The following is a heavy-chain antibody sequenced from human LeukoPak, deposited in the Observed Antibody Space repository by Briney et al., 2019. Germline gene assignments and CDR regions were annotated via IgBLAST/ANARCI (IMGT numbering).Heavy chain of an antibody. CDR1: GFTFSSYW. CDR2: IKQDGSEK. D-gene: IGHD6-19*01. Sequence: GGSLRLSCAASGFTFSSYWMSWVRQAPGKGLEWVANIKQDGSEKYYVDSVKGRFTISRDNAKNSLYLQMNSLRAEDTAVYYCAKDSEYSSGWYYFDYWGQGTLVTVSS. V-gene: IGHV3-7*01. J-gene: IGHJ4*02. CDR3: AKDSEYSSGWYYFDY.